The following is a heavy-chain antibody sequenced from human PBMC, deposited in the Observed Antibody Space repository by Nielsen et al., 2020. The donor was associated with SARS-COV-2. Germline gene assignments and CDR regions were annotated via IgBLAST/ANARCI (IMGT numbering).Heavy chain of an antibody. CDR3: ARDQDGGAATSNWYFDL. D-gene: IGHD6-25*01. CDR1: GFTFSSCG. CDR2: ISADGTND. V-gene: IGHV3-30*12. Sequence: GESLKISCAASGFTFSSCGMHWVRQAPGKGLEWLTIISADGTNDHYADSVRGRFTISRDNAENSLYLQMNSLRDEDTAVYYCARDQDGGAATSNWYFDLWGRGTLVIVSS. J-gene: IGHJ2*01.